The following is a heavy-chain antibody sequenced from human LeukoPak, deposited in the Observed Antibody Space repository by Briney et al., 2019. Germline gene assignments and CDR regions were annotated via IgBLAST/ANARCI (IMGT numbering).Heavy chain of an antibody. V-gene: IGHV4-38-2*02. CDR2: IYHSGST. J-gene: IGHJ5*02. CDR3: ARGSTTGTTSYFDP. Sequence: SETLSLTCSVSDDSITMYYWTWIRQPPGKGLEWIGSIYHSGSTYYNLSFKSRVTISLNTSKNYFSLKLNSVTAADTAVYYCARGSTTGTTSYFDPWGQGTLVTVSS. D-gene: IGHD1-1*01. CDR1: DDSITMYY.